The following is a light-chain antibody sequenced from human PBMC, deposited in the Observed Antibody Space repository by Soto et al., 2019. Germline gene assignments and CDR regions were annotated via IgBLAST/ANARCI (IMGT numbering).Light chain of an antibody. CDR1: SSNIGSNT. V-gene: IGLV1-44*01. CDR3: AAWDDSLNGPVV. J-gene: IGLJ2*01. CDR2: SNN. Sequence: QSVLTQPPSASGTPGQRVTISCSGSSSNIGSNTVNWYQQLPGTAPKLLIYSNNQRPSGVPDRFSGSKSGTSASLDLSGLQSEDEADYYCAAWDDSLNGPVVFGGGTKLTVL.